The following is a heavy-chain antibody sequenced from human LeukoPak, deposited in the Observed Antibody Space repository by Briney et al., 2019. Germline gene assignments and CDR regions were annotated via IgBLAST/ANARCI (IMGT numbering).Heavy chain of an antibody. CDR2: ISSSSSYI. V-gene: IGHV3-21*01. Sequence: PGGSLRLSCAASGLTLSSYSMNWVRQAPGQGLEWVSSISSSSSYIYYADSVKGRFTISRDNAKNSLYLQMNSLRAEDTAVYYCARGLWDSSWAENFDYWGQGTLVTVSS. J-gene: IGHJ4*02. CDR3: ARGLWDSSWAENFDY. D-gene: IGHD6-13*01. CDR1: GLTLSSYS.